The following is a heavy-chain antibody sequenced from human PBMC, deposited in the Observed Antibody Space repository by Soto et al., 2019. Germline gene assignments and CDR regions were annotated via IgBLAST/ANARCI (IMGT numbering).Heavy chain of an antibody. D-gene: IGHD4-4*01. CDR3: ARHSNRNYGLYYFDY. J-gene: IGHJ4*02. V-gene: IGHV4-39*01. CDR1: GGSISSSSYY. CDR2: IYYSGST. Sequence: SETLSLTCTFSGGSISSSSYYWGWIRQPPGKGLEWIGSIYYSGSTYYNPSLKSRVTISVDTSKNQFSLKLSSVTAADTAVYYCARHSNRNYGLYYFDYWGLGALVTVSS.